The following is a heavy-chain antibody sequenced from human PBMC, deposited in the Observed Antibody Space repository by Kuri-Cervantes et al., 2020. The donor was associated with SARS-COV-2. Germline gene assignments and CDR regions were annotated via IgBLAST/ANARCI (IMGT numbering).Heavy chain of an antibody. CDR3: ARAITMIVASMDV. J-gene: IGHJ6*02. CDR1: GGSISSYY. V-gene: IGHV4-34*01. D-gene: IGHD3-22*01. Sequence: SETLSLTCTVSGGSISSYYWSWIRQPPGKGLEWIGEINHSGSTNYNPSLKSRVAISVDTPKNQFSLKLSSVTAADTAVYYCARAITMIVASMDVWGQGTTVTVSS. CDR2: INHSGST.